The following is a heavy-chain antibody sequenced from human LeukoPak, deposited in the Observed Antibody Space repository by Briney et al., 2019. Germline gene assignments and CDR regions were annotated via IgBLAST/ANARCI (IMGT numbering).Heavy chain of an antibody. V-gene: IGHV3-30*18. J-gene: IGHJ4*02. CDR2: ISYDGSNK. Sequence: GRSLRLSRAASGFTFSSYGMHWVRQAPGKGLEWVAVISYDGSNKYYADSVKGRFTISRDNSKNTLYLQMNSLRAEDTAVYYCAKDPSYDSSGYVVDYWGQGTLVTVSS. D-gene: IGHD3-22*01. CDR1: GFTFSSYG. CDR3: AKDPSYDSSGYVVDY.